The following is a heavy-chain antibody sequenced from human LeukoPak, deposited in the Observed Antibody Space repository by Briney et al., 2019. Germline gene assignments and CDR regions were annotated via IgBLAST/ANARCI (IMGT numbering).Heavy chain of an antibody. CDR2: IIPIFGTA. J-gene: IGHJ5*02. CDR1: GGTFSSYA. Sequence: SVKVSCKASGGTFSSYAISWVRQAPGQGLEWMGRIIPIFGTANYAQKFQGRVTITTDEPTSTAYMELSSLRSEDTAVYYCARSSYYGSGSQYKGGKNWFDPWGQGTLVTVSS. D-gene: IGHD3-10*01. V-gene: IGHV1-69*05. CDR3: ARSSYYGSGSQYKGGKNWFDP.